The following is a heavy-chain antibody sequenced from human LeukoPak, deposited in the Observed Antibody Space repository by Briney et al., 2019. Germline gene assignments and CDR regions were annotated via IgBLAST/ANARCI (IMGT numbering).Heavy chain of an antibody. CDR3: ARDRWELLGYYYMDV. CDR2: ISSSSSYI. Sequence: KSGGSLRLSCAASGFIFSSYSMNWVRQAPGKGLEWVSSISSSSSYIYYADSVKGRFTISRDNAKNSLYLQMNSLRAEDTAVYYCARDRWELLGYYYMDVWGKGTTVTVSS. J-gene: IGHJ6*03. D-gene: IGHD1-26*01. V-gene: IGHV3-21*01. CDR1: GFIFSSYS.